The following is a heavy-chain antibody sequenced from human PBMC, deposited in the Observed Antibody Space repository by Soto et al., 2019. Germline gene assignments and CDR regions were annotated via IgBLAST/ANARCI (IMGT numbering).Heavy chain of an antibody. D-gene: IGHD3-22*01. CDR1: GFTFSSYA. J-gene: IGHJ4*02. Sequence: QVQLVVSGGGVVQPGRSLRRACAGSGFTFSSYAMHWVRQAPGKGLAWVAVISYDGSNKYYADSVKGRFTISRDNSKNTPYLQINTLRAEDTAVYYCARQRDHSSGYYYDGGDHYFDYWGQGPLVTVSS. CDR3: ARQRDHSSGYYYDGGDHYFDY. CDR2: ISYDGSNK. V-gene: IGHV3-30-3*01.